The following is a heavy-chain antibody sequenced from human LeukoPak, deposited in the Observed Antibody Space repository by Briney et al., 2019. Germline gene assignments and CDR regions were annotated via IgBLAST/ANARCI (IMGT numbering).Heavy chain of an antibody. CDR1: GFTFSSYA. D-gene: IGHD5-18*01. V-gene: IGHV3-23*01. CDR3: AKDYRGYSYGFTFDY. J-gene: IGHJ4*02. CDR2: ISGSGGST. Sequence: GGSLRLSCAVSGFTFSSYAMSWVRQAPGKGLEWVSAISGSGGSTYYADSVKGRFTISRDNSKNTLYLQMNSLRAEDTAVYYCAKDYRGYSYGFTFDYWGQGTLVTVSS.